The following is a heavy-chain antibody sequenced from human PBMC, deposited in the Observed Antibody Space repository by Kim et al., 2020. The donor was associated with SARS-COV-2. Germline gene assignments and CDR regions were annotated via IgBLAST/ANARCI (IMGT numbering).Heavy chain of an antibody. J-gene: IGHJ4*02. D-gene: IGHD6-13*01. CDR3: ARHHGLYSSSSCDY. V-gene: IGHV5-10-1*01. CDR2: IDPSDSYT. CDR1: GYSFTSYW. Sequence: GESLKISCKGSGYSFTSYWISWVRQMPGKGLEWMGRIDPSDSYTNYSPSFQGHVTISADKSSSTAYLQWSSLKASDTSMHYCARHHGLYSSSSCDYWGQGTLVTVSS.